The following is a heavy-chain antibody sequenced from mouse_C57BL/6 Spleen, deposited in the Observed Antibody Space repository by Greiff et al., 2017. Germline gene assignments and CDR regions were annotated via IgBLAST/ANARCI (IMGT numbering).Heavy chain of an antibody. V-gene: IGHV1-61*01. CDR1: GYTFTSYW. Sequence: VKLQQPGAELVRPGSSVKLSCKASGYTFTSYWMDWVKQRPGQGLEWIGNIYPSDSETHYNQKFKDKATLTVDKSSSTAYMQLSSLTSEDSAVYYCARRGYSNYGAWFAYWGQGTLVTVSA. CDR3: ARRGYSNYGAWFAY. CDR2: IYPSDSET. J-gene: IGHJ3*01. D-gene: IGHD2-5*01.